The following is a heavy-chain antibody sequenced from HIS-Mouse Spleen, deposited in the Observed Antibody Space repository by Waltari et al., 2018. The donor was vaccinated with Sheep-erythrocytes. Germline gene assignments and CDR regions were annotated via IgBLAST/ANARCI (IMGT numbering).Heavy chain of an antibody. J-gene: IGHJ4*02. D-gene: IGHD6-19*01. CDR1: GFTFSSYG. CDR2: ISYDGSNK. CDR3: ARGGIAVAGYYFDY. V-gene: IGHV3-30*03. Sequence: QVQLVESGGGVVQPGRSLRLSCAAAGFTFSSYGMHWVRQAPGKGLEWVAVISYDGSNKYYADSVKGRFTISRDNSKNTLYLQMNSLRAEDMAVYYCARGGIAVAGYYFDYWGQGTLVTVSS.